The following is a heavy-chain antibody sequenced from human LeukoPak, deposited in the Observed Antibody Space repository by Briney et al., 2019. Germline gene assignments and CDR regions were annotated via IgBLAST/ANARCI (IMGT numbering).Heavy chain of an antibody. CDR2: IGAYNGNT. CDR1: GYTFTSYG. D-gene: IGHD3-3*01. V-gene: IGHV1-18*01. CDR3: ARNRYDFWSGYWTWFDP. Sequence: GASVKVSCKASGYTFTSYGISWVRQAPGQGLEWMGWIGAYNGNTNYAQKLQGRVTMTTDTSTSTAYMELRSLRSDDTAVYYCARNRYDFWSGYWTWFDPWGQGTLVTVSS. J-gene: IGHJ5*02.